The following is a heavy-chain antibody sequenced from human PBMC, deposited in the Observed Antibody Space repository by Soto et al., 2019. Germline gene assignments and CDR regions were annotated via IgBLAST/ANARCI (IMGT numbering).Heavy chain of an antibody. CDR1: GFTFSSYP. J-gene: IGHJ4*02. CDR2: ITEDGSGT. V-gene: IGHV3-74*01. D-gene: IGHD3-10*01. Sequence: EVQLVESGGAIVQPGGSLRLSCATSGFTFSSYPIHWVRQAPGKGPVWVSRITEDGSGTTYADSVKGRFTVTRDNAKNTMYLEMNSLRAEDTALYYCTRDIGGKGAYWGQGTLVTVSS. CDR3: TRDIGGKGAY.